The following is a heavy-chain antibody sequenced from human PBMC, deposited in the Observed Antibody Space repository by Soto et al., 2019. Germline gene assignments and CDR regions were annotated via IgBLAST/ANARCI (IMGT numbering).Heavy chain of an antibody. CDR3: ARDETINAFDI. Sequence: SVKVSCKASGGTFSSYAISWVRQAPGQGLEWMGGIIPIFGTANYAQKFQGRVTITADKSTSAAYMELSSLRSEDTAVYYCARDETINAFDIWGQGTMVTVSS. D-gene: IGHD3-9*01. CDR2: IIPIFGTA. J-gene: IGHJ3*02. CDR1: GGTFSSYA. V-gene: IGHV1-69*06.